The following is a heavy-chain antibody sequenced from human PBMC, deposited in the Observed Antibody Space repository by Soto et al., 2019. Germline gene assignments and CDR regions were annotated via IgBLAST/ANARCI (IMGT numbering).Heavy chain of an antibody. D-gene: IGHD3-22*01. Sequence: SETLSLTCTVSGGSISSGDYYWSWIRQPPGKGLEWIGYIYYSGSSSYNPSPKSRVTISLDTSKNQFSLNLNSVTAADTAVYYCASLRNFYDSSAYFDYWGQGTRVTVSS. CDR2: IYYSGSS. CDR1: GGSISSGDYY. V-gene: IGHV4-30-4*01. CDR3: ASLRNFYDSSAYFDY. J-gene: IGHJ4*02.